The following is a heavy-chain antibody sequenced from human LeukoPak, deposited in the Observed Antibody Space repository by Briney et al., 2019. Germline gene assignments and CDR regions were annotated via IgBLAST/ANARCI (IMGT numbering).Heavy chain of an antibody. CDR3: ARDSTVTTFNYMDV. CDR1: GGSVRSYY. J-gene: IGHJ6*03. Sequence: SETLSLTCTVSGGSVRSYYWSWIRQPAGKALEWIGRIYTRGSTSYNPSLKSRVTISVDKSKNQFSLKLSSVTAADTAMYYCARDSTVTTFNYMDVWGKGTTVTVSS. CDR2: IYTRGST. V-gene: IGHV4-4*07. D-gene: IGHD4-11*01.